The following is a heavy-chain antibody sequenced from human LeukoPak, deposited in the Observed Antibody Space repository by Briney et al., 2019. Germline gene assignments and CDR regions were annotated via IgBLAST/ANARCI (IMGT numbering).Heavy chain of an antibody. CDR1: GFTFSSYA. CDR3: ARDGESAAPWALDL. Sequence: PGGSLRLSCAASGFTFSSYAMSWVRQAPGKGLEWVAYVSQSGSTKRYTDSVKGRFTIFRDNAKNSLYLQLSSLRVEDMAIYYCARDGESAAPWALDLWGQGTMVTVSS. CDR2: VSQSGSTK. J-gene: IGHJ3*01. D-gene: IGHD3-10*01. V-gene: IGHV3-48*03.